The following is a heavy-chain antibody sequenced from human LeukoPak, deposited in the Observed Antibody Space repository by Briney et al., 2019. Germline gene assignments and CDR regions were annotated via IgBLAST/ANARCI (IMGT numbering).Heavy chain of an antibody. J-gene: IGHJ4*02. Sequence: GASVKVSCKASGYTFIGYYIHWLRQAPEQGLEWMGRINPNSGDTNYAQKFQGRVTVTRDTSNTTAYMELSRLISDDTAVYFCARGSIVTIGGPNDYWGQGTLVTVSS. D-gene: IGHD1-26*01. CDR3: ARGSIVTIGGPNDY. V-gene: IGHV1-2*06. CDR2: INPNSGDT. CDR1: GYTFIGYY.